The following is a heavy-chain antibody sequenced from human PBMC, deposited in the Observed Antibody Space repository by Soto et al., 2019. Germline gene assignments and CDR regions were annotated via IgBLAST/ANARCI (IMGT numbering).Heavy chain of an antibody. CDR1: GGTFATYG. CDR3: ASVGYYDSSGYPITPFDL. J-gene: IGHJ3*01. Sequence: QVQLVQSGAEVKKPGYSVKVSCKASGGTFATYGISWVRQAPGEGLEWMGGIIPVFGTTNYAQKFQGRVTLTADESTSTAYMELSSLRSEDTALYYCASVGYYDSSGYPITPFDLWGQGTMVTVSS. V-gene: IGHV1-69*01. D-gene: IGHD3-22*01. CDR2: IIPVFGTT.